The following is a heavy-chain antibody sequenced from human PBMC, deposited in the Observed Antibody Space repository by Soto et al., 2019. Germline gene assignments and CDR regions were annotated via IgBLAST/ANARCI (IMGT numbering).Heavy chain of an antibody. D-gene: IGHD3-22*01. V-gene: IGHV3-30*18. Sequence: GGSLRLSCAASGLTFSSYGMHWVRQAPGKGLEWVAVISYDGSNKYYADSVKGRFTISRDNSKNTLYLQMNSLRAEDTAVYYCAKDLETDSSGYYTLDYWGQGTLVTVSS. CDR1: GLTFSSYG. CDR2: ISYDGSNK. J-gene: IGHJ4*02. CDR3: AKDLETDSSGYYTLDY.